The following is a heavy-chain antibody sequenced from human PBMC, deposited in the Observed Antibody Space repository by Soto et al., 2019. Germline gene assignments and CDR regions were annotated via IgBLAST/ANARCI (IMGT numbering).Heavy chain of an antibody. J-gene: IGHJ4*02. CDR3: ARHHDS. CDR2: IYYSGST. V-gene: IGHV4-38-2*01. CDR1: GGSINSAYY. Sequence: PSETLSLTCAVSGGSINSAYYWGWIRQPPGKGLGWIGSIYYSGSTSYNPSLKSRVTISADTSKNQFSLNLSSVTAADTAVYYCARHHDSWGQGTLVTVSS.